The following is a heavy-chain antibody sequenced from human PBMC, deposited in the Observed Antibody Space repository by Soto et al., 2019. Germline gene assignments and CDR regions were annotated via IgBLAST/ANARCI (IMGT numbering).Heavy chain of an antibody. CDR1: GGSISGYY. J-gene: IGHJ4*02. Sequence: SATLSLTCAVSGGSISGYYWTWIRQPPGRGLAYIGDIFYTGSTNYNPSLESRVSISVEAAKNQFSLKLSSVTAADTAVYYCARASADLGGPFDYWGQGTLVTV. CDR3: ARASADLGGPFDY. D-gene: IGHD3-10*01. V-gene: IGHV4-59*01. CDR2: IFYTGST.